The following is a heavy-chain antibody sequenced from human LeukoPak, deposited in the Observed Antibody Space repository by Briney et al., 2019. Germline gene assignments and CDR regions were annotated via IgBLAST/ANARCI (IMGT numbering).Heavy chain of an antibody. CDR2: IYYSGST. CDR3: ASHNCTNGVCKAGNWFDP. Sequence: SETLSLTCTVSGGSISSYYWSWIRQPPGKGLEWIGYIYYSGSTNYNPSLKSRVTISVDTSKNQFSLKLSSVTAADTAVYYCASHNCTNGVCKAGNWFDPWGPGTLVTVSS. V-gene: IGHV4-59*01. CDR1: GGSISSYY. J-gene: IGHJ5*02. D-gene: IGHD2-8*01.